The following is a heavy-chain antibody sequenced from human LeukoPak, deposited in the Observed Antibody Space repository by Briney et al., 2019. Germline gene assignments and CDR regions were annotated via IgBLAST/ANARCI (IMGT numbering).Heavy chain of an antibody. D-gene: IGHD2-2*01. CDR1: GGSFSGYY. J-gene: IGHJ4*02. V-gene: IGHV4-59*10. Sequence: SETLSLTCAVYGGSFSGYYWSWIRQPPGKGLEWIGRIFTSGSTNYNPSLKSRVTMSVDTSKNQFSLKLTSVTAADTALYYCARSPGPYQLPTPYYLDYWGQGTLVTVSS. CDR2: IFTSGST. CDR3: ARSPGPYQLPTPYYLDY.